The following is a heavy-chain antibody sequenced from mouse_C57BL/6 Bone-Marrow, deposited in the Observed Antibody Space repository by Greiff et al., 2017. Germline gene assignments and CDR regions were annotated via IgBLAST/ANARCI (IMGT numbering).Heavy chain of an antibody. Sequence: QVQLQPSGAELVKPGASVKISCKASGSAFRSSWMNWVKQRPGKGLEWIGQIYPGDGDTNYNGKFKGKATLTADKSSSTAYMQLSSLTSEDSAVYFCARDGGRSPWDFDVGGTGTTVTVSS. J-gene: IGHJ1*03. V-gene: IGHV1-80*01. D-gene: IGHD1-1*01. CDR1: GSAFRSSW. CDR3: ARDGGRSPWDFDV. CDR2: IYPGDGDT.